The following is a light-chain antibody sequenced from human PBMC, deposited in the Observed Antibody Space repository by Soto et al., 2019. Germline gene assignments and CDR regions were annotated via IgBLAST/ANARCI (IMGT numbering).Light chain of an antibody. V-gene: IGKV3D-20*02. Sequence: EVVLTHSPGTLSLSPWEIATLSCRASQSVSSSYLAWYQQKPGQAPRLLIFGASTRATGIPARFSGSGSGTDFTLNISSLEPEDFAVYYCQQRSNWPRFTFGPGTKVDIK. CDR2: GAS. CDR1: QSVSSSY. CDR3: QQRSNWPRFT. J-gene: IGKJ3*01.